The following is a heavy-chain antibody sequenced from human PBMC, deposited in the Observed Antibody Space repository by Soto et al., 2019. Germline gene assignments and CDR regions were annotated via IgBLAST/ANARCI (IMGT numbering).Heavy chain of an antibody. J-gene: IGHJ6*02. Sequence: PGESLKISCKGSGYIFTSHWIGWVRQMPGKGLEWLGNIYPGDSDTRYSPSFQGQVTISADKSISTAYLQWSSLKASDTAMYYCVAGYSNSYYYGMDVWGQGTTVTVSS. D-gene: IGHD4-4*01. CDR2: IYPGDSDT. CDR1: GYIFTSHW. V-gene: IGHV5-51*01. CDR3: VAGYSNSYYYGMDV.